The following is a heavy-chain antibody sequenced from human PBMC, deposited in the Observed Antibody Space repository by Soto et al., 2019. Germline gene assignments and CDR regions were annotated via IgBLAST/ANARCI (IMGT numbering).Heavy chain of an antibody. CDR3: ARGGWGPSGIDY. J-gene: IGHJ4*02. D-gene: IGHD2-15*01. CDR1: GFTFSSYS. V-gene: IGHV3-21*04. Sequence: PGGSLRLSCAASGFTFSSYSMNWVRQAPGKGLEWVSSISSSSYIYYADSVKGRFTISRDNAKNSLYLQMNSLRAEDTAVYYCARGGWGPSGIDYWGQGTLVTVSS. CDR2: ISSSSYI.